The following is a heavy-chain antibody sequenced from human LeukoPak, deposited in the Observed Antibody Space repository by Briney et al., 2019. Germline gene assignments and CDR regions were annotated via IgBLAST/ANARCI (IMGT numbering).Heavy chain of an antibody. V-gene: IGHV3-21*01. CDR1: GFTLSRYG. Sequence: GSXRLSCAASGFTLSRYGMSWVSEAPRKGVEWVSSISSSSSYIYYADSVKGRFTISRDNAKNSLYLQMNSLRAEDTAVYYCATDRGYFDCWGQGTLVTVSS. J-gene: IGHJ4*02. CDR2: ISSSSSYI. D-gene: IGHD3-10*01. CDR3: ATDRGYFDC.